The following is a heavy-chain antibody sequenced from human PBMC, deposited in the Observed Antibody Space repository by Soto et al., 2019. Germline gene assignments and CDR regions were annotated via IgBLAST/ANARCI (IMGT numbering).Heavy chain of an antibody. CDR2: ISSSGSTI. CDR3: ARLTVTEDAFDI. Sequence: RRLSCAASGFTFSSYTMNWVRQAPGKGLEWVSYISSSGSTIYYADSVKGRFTISRDNAKNSLYLQMNSLRAEDTAVYYCARLTVTEDAFDIWGQGTMVTVSS. CDR1: GFTFSSYT. J-gene: IGHJ3*02. V-gene: IGHV3-48*04. D-gene: IGHD4-17*01.